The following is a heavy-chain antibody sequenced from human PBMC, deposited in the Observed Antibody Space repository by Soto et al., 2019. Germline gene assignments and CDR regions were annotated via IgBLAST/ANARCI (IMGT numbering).Heavy chain of an antibody. J-gene: IGHJ3*02. D-gene: IGHD3-3*01. CDR1: GYKFTSYA. V-gene: IGHV1-3*01. CDR3: ARASGAFDI. CDR2: INAGNGNT. Sequence: QVQLVQSGAEVKKPGASVKISCKASGYKFTSYAMHWVRQAPGQRLEWMGWINAGNGNTKYSQKFQDRVTITMDTSARTAYMELSSLRSEDMAVYYCARASGAFDIWGQGTMVTVSS.